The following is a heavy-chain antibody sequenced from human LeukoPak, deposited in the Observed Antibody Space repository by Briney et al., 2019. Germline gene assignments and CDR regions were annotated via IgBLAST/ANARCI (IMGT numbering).Heavy chain of an antibody. CDR1: GGSISSYY. CDR2: IYYSGST. Sequence: SETLSLTCTVSGGSISSYYWSWIRQPPGKGLEWIGYIYYSGSTNYNPSLKSRVTISVDTSKNQFSLKLSSVTAADTAVYYCARHRNYYGSGSYKVWFDPWGQGTLVTVSS. J-gene: IGHJ5*02. V-gene: IGHV4-59*08. CDR3: ARHRNYYGSGSYKVWFDP. D-gene: IGHD3-10*01.